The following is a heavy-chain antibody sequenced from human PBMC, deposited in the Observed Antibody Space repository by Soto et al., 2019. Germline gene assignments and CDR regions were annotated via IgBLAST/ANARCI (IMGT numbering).Heavy chain of an antibody. CDR3: ARGSCYFVILTGYYGPYYYYYGMDV. CDR2: INPNSGGT. J-gene: IGHJ6*02. Sequence: ASVKVSCKASGYTFTGYYMHWVRQAPGQGLEWMGWINPNSGGTNYAQKFQGWVTMTRDTSISTAYMELSRLRSDDTVVYYCARGSCYFVILTGYYGPYYYYYGMDVWGQGTTVTVSS. D-gene: IGHD3-9*01. V-gene: IGHV1-2*04. CDR1: GYTFTGYY.